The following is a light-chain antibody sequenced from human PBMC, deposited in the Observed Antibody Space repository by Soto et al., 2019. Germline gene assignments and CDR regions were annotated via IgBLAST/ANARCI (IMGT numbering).Light chain of an antibody. Sequence: AIRMPQSPSSLAESTGARVNITCRASQGIISYLAWYQQKPGQAPKLLIYAASTLQSGVPSRFSGSGSGTDFTLTISCLQSEDFATYDGQQYYSYPRTFGQGTKVEIK. V-gene: IGKV1-8*01. CDR2: AAS. J-gene: IGKJ1*01. CDR3: QQYYSYPRT. CDR1: QGIISY.